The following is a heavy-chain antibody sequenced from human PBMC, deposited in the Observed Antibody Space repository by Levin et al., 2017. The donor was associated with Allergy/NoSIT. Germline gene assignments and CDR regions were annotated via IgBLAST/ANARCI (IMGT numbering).Heavy chain of an antibody. V-gene: IGHV1-18*01. Sequence: EASVKVSCKASGYTFTSYGISWVRQAPGQGLEWMGWISAYNGNTNYAQKLQGRVTMTTDTSTSTAYMELRSLRSDDTAVYYCARVRAVLDPTTDYYGMDVWGQGTTVTVSS. CDR3: ARVRAVLDPTTDYYGMDV. CDR2: ISAYNGNT. J-gene: IGHJ6*02. D-gene: IGHD2/OR15-2a*01. CDR1: GYTFTSYG.